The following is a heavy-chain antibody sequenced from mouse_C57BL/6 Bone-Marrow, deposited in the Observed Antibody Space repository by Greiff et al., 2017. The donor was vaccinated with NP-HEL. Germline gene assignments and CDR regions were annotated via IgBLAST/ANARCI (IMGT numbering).Heavy chain of an antibody. CDR2: ISYDGSN. CDR3: ARAYDGYWGFAY. Sequence: EVKLQESGPGLVKPSQSLSLTCSVTGYSITSGYYWNWIRQFPGNKLEWMGYISYDGSNNYNPSLKNRISLTRDTSKNQFFLKLTSVTTEDTATYYCARAYDGYWGFAYWGQGTLVTVSA. D-gene: IGHD2-3*01. J-gene: IGHJ3*01. CDR1: GYSITSGYY. V-gene: IGHV3-6*01.